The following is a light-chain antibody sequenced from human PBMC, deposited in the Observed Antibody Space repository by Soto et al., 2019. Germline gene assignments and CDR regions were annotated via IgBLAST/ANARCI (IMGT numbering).Light chain of an antibody. CDR1: QSISSY. CDR3: HPRSTWPFT. V-gene: IGKV3-11*01. Sequence: EIVLTQSPATLSLSPGQRATLSSRASQSISSYFAWYRQRPDQAPRLLIYDASTRATGIPARFSRSESGIDFTLAISSLVPEDFAVYYCHPRSTWPFTFDPGTKVDIK. CDR2: DAS. J-gene: IGKJ3*01.